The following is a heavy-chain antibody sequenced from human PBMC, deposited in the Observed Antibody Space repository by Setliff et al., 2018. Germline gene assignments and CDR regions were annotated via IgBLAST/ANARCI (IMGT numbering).Heavy chain of an antibody. D-gene: IGHD2-8*02. V-gene: IGHV4-39*07. Sequence: SETLSLTCVVSGGSINNDSHYWGWIRQPPGKGLEWIGRIYSSGSTTYYNPSLESRVTIITETSKNRFSLWLTSVTAADAAVYYCVRTTRSTGFYGQGVAYYMDVWDKGTTVTVSS. CDR3: VRTTRSTGFYGQGVAYYMDV. CDR1: GGSINNDSHY. CDR2: IYSSGSTT. J-gene: IGHJ6*03.